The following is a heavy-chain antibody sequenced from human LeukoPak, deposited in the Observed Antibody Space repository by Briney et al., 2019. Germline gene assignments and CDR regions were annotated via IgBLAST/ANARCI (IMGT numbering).Heavy chain of an antibody. V-gene: IGHV4-61*01. D-gene: IGHD6-19*01. CDR1: GGSVSSGSYY. CDR2: IYYSGST. CDR3: AREVGYSSGWLFDY. Sequence: PSQTLSLTCTVSGGSVSSGSYYWSWIRQPPGKGLEWIGYIYYSGSTNYNPSLKSRVTISVDTSKNQFSLKLSSVTAADTAVYYCAREVGYSSGWLFDYWGQGTLVTVSS. J-gene: IGHJ4*02.